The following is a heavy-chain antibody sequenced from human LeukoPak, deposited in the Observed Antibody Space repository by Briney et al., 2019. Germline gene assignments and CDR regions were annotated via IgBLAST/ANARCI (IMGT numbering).Heavy chain of an antibody. CDR3: PHLISMVRGVIITPYFDY. CDR2: IYWDDDK. J-gene: IGHJ4*02. Sequence: CGPTLVKPTQTLTLSCIFSGFSLSTSRVSVGWIRQHPGKALEWLALIYWDDDKRYSPSLKSRLTITKDTSKNQVVLTMTNRDPVDTATYYCPHLISMVRGVIITPYFDYWGQGTLVTVSS. V-gene: IGHV2-5*02. D-gene: IGHD3-10*01. CDR1: GFSLSTSRVS.